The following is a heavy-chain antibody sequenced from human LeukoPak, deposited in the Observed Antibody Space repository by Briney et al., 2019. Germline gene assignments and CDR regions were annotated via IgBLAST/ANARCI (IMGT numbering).Heavy chain of an antibody. Sequence: ASVKVSCKASGYTFTGYYMHWVRQAPGQGLEWMGWINPNSGGTNYAQKFQGRVTMTRDTSISTAYMELSRLRSDDTAVYYYASGYCSSTSCSPHHYYYYMDVWGKGTTVTVSS. V-gene: IGHV1-2*02. J-gene: IGHJ6*03. D-gene: IGHD2-2*03. CDR2: INPNSGGT. CDR1: GYTFTGYY. CDR3: ASGYCSSTSCSPHHYYYYMDV.